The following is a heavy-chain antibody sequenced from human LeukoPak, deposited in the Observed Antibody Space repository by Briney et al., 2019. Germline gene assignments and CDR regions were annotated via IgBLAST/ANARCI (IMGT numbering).Heavy chain of an antibody. V-gene: IGHV5-51*01. D-gene: IGHD2-8*01. Sequence: GESLKISCKGSGYGFTSYWIGWLRQMPGKGPEWMGIIDPGDSHTIYRPSFQGQVTFSADKSISTAYLQCNSLKASDTAMYYCARRVFSDAFDIWGQGTMVTVSS. CDR3: ARRVFSDAFDI. CDR2: IDPGDSHT. CDR1: GYGFTSYW. J-gene: IGHJ3*02.